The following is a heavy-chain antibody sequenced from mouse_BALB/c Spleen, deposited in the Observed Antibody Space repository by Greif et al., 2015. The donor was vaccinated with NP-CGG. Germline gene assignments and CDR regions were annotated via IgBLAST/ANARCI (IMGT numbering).Heavy chain of an antibody. CDR3: EKENSVAY. Sequence: VQLVESGPGLVAPSQSLSITCTVSGFSLTSYGVSWVRQPPGKGLEWLGVIWGDGSTNYHSALISRLSIGKDNSKSXVFLKLTILQSDDTAAFYFEKENSVAYGGQGTLVSVSA. CDR1: GFSLTSYG. D-gene: IGHD6-1*01. CDR2: IWGDGST. V-gene: IGHV2-3*01. J-gene: IGHJ3*01.